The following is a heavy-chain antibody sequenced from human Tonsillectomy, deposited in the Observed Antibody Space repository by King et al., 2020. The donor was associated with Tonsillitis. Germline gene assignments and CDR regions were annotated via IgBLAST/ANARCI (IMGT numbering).Heavy chain of an antibody. D-gene: IGHD6-19*01. CDR3: ARVKGSSGWYGGHWFDP. Sequence: QLVQSGAEVKKPGASVKVSCKASGYTFTSYAMHWVRQAPGQRLEWMGWINAGNGNTKYSQKFQGSVTITRDTSASTAYMELSSLRSEDTAVYYCARVKGSSGWYGGHWFDPWGQGTLVTVSS. CDR2: INAGNGNT. CDR1: GYTFTSYA. J-gene: IGHJ5*02. V-gene: IGHV1-3*01.